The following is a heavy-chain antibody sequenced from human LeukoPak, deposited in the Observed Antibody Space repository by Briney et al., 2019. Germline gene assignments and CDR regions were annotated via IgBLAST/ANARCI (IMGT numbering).Heavy chain of an antibody. J-gene: IGHJ4*02. CDR2: IIPILGIA. D-gene: IGHD6-13*01. Sequence: GASVKVSCKASGGTFSSYAISWVRQAPGQGLEWMGRIIPILGIANYAQKFQGWVTMTRDTSISTAYMELSRLRSDDTAVYYCARGSSSWPTGDYWGQGTLVTVSS. CDR3: ARGSSSWPTGDY. V-gene: IGHV1-69*04. CDR1: GGTFSSYA.